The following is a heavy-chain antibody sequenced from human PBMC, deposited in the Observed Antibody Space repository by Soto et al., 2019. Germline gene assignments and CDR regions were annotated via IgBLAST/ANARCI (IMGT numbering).Heavy chain of an antibody. D-gene: IGHD4-17*01. CDR2: ISSSSSYI. CDR1: GFTFSSYI. CDR3: ARDNTVGGRFAFDI. Sequence: PGGSLILSCAASGFTFSSYIMNWVRPTTGKGLEWVSSISSSSSYIYYADSVKGRFTISRDNAKNSLYLQMNSLRAEDTAVYYCARDNTVGGRFAFDIWGQGTMVTVSS. V-gene: IGHV3-21*01. J-gene: IGHJ3*02.